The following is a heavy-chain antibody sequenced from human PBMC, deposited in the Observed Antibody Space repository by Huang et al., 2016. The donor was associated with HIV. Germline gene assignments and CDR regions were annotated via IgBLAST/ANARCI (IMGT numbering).Heavy chain of an antibody. CDR3: TRTVAVAGRPNWFDP. D-gene: IGHD6-19*01. CDR2: IKEDGSRK. V-gene: IGHV3-7*01. Sequence: EVQVVESGGDLVQPGGSLRLSCEASGFPFSSYWMSWVRQPPGKGLEWVAKIKEDGSRKYYVYSVKGRFTISRDNANNSLYLQMNSLRAEDTAVYYCTRTVAVAGRPNWFDPWGQGTLVTVSS. CDR1: GFPFSSYW. J-gene: IGHJ5*02.